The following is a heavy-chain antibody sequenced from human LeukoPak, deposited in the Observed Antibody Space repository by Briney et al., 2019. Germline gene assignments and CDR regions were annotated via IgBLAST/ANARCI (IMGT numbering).Heavy chain of an antibody. CDR2: IYHSGNT. V-gene: IGHV4-38-2*02. CDR1: GGSISSYY. CDR3: ARVNSRLAYFDY. D-gene: IGHD6-25*01. Sequence: KPSETPSLTCTVSGGSISSYYWGWIRQPPGKGLEWIGSIYHSGNTYYNPSLKSRLTISLDTSKNQFSLKLRSVTAADTAVYYCARVNSRLAYFDYWGQGTLVTVSS. J-gene: IGHJ4*02.